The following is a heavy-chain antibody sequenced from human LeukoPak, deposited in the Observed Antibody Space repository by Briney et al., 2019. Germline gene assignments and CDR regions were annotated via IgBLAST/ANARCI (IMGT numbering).Heavy chain of an antibody. CDR3: AKTGARSLFDY. CDR2: IRYDESKK. Sequence: PGGSLRLSCAASGFSFRSYGMHWVRQTPGKGLEWVAFIRYDESKKYYADSVKGRFTISRDNSKNTLHLQMNSLRTEDTALYYCAKTGARSLFDYWGQGTLVTVSS. D-gene: IGHD1-14*01. J-gene: IGHJ4*02. CDR1: GFSFRSYG. V-gene: IGHV3-30*02.